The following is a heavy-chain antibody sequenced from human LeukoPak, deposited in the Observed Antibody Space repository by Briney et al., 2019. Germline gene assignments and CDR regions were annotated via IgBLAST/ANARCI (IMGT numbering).Heavy chain of an antibody. D-gene: IGHD6-19*01. Sequence: GGSLRLSCAASGFTFSSYSMHWVRQAPGKGLEWVAVIWYDGSNKYYADSVKGRFTISRDNSKNTLYLQMNSLRAEDTAVYYCARTPVAGYHDAFDICGQGTMVTVSS. CDR1: GFTFSSYS. CDR2: IWYDGSNK. V-gene: IGHV3-33*01. J-gene: IGHJ3*02. CDR3: ARTPVAGYHDAFDI.